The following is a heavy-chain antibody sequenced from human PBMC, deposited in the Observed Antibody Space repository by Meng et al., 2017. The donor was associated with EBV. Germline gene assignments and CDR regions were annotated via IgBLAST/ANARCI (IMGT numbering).Heavy chain of an antibody. D-gene: IGHD5-12*01. Sequence: VQLVGAGGGLIRPGGALRLSCGASGFTVKSNYMSWVRQAPGKGLEWVSVIYSGGSTYYADSVKGRFTISRDNSKNTLYLQMNSLRAEDTAVYYCAKHRLGPLDYWGQGTLVTVSS. CDR1: GFTVKSNY. V-gene: IGHV3-53*01. J-gene: IGHJ4*02. CDR2: IYSGGST. CDR3: AKHRLGPLDY.